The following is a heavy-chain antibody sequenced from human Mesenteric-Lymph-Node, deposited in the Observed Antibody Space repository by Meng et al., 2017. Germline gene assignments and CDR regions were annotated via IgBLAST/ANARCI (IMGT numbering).Heavy chain of an antibody. Sequence: GESLKISCVASAFTFTNYALTWVRQAPGKCLEWVSSITGGRAYTHYSDSVRGRFTISKDNSKNTVYLHMNSLRGDDTARYYCAKDPNGDYIGAFDTWGQGKVVYVSS. CDR1: AFTFTNYA. V-gene: IGHV3-23*01. CDR3: AKDPNGDYIGAFDT. D-gene: IGHD4-17*01. CDR2: ITGGRAYT. J-gene: IGHJ3*02.